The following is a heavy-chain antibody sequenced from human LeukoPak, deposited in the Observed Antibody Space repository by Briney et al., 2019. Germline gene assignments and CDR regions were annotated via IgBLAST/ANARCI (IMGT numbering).Heavy chain of an antibody. J-gene: IGHJ4*02. Sequence: PGGSLRLSCAASGFTFSSYNMNWVRQAPGKGLEWVSSISSSSSYIYYADSVKGRFTISRDNAKNSLYLQMNSLRAEDTAVYYCARGSVLRYFDWLPLYWGQGTLVTVSS. CDR3: ARGSVLRYFDWLPLY. D-gene: IGHD3-9*01. V-gene: IGHV3-21*01. CDR2: ISSSSSYI. CDR1: GFTFSSYN.